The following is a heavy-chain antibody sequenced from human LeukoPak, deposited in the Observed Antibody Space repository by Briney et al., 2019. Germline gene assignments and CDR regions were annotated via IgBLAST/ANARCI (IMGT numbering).Heavy chain of an antibody. Sequence: PGGSLRLSCAASGFTFSSYWMSWVRQAPGKGLEWVANIKQDGSEKYYVDSVKGRFTISRDNAKNSLYLQMNSLRAEDTAVYYCARYYDILTGYCPFDYWGQGTLVTVSS. CDR1: GFTFSSYW. V-gene: IGHV3-7*01. D-gene: IGHD3-9*01. CDR3: ARYYDILTGYCPFDY. J-gene: IGHJ4*02. CDR2: IKQDGSEK.